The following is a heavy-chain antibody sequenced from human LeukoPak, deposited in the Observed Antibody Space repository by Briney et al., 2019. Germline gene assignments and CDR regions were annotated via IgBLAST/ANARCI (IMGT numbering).Heavy chain of an antibody. CDR2: INPNTGGT. J-gene: IGHJ4*02. CDR1: GYTFTGYY. Sequence: ASVKVSCKASGYTFTGYYMHWARQAPGQGLGWMGWINPNTGGTNFAQRFQGRVTMTRDTSINTAYMELSSLRSDDTAMYYCAREGAPQLSSYFDHWGQGTLVTVSS. V-gene: IGHV1-2*02. D-gene: IGHD1-1*01. CDR3: AREGAPQLSSYFDH.